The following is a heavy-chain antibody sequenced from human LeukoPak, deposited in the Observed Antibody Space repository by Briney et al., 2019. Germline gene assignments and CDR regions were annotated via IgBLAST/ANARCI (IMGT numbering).Heavy chain of an antibody. D-gene: IGHD2-2*01. V-gene: IGHV3-23*01. CDR3: ARDFFRRYQLQGGWFDP. CDR1: GFTFSTYA. Sequence: GGSLRLSCAASGFTFSTYAVTWVRQAPGKGLEWVSTISGSGDSTYYADSVKGRFTISRDNSKDTLYLQMSSVRVDDTAVYYCARDFFRRYQLQGGWFDPWGQGTLVTVSS. CDR2: ISGSGDST. J-gene: IGHJ5*02.